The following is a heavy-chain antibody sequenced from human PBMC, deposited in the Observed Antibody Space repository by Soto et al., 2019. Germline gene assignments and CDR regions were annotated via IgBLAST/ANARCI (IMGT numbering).Heavy chain of an antibody. J-gene: IGHJ4*02. CDR1: GFTFSIYS. CDR3: ARAYCSGGSCHFDY. Sequence: GGSLRLSCAASGFTFSIYSMNWVRQAPGKGLEWVSYISSSSSTIYYADSVKGRFTISRDNAKNSLYLQMNSLRAEDTAVYYCARAYCSGGSCHFDYWGQGTLVTVSS. D-gene: IGHD2-15*01. CDR2: ISSSSSTI. V-gene: IGHV3-48*01.